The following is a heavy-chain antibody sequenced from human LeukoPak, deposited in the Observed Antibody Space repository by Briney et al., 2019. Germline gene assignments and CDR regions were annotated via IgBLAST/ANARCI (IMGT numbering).Heavy chain of an antibody. V-gene: IGHV3-7*01. CDR3: ARAGGTSWADY. Sequence: GGSLRLSCEASGFTFRDYCMTWVRQAPGKGLEWVANVKQDGTEKFYADSGKGLFTISRDNGKNSLYLQMNSLRVEDTAIYYCARAGGTSWADYWGQGTLVTVSS. CDR1: GFTFRDYC. D-gene: IGHD6-13*01. CDR2: VKQDGTEK. J-gene: IGHJ4*02.